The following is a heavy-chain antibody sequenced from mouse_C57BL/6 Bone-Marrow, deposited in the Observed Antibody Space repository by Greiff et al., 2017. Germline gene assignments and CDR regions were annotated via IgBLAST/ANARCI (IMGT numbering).Heavy chain of an antibody. V-gene: IGHV5-16*01. Sequence: EVQVVESEGGLVQPGSSMKLSCTASGFTFSDYYMAWVRQVPEKGLEWVANINSDGSSTYYLDYLKSRFIISIDNAKNILYLQMSILKSEDAATYYSARERSDGYSDSGYRGQGASVTVAT. CDR3: ARERSDGYSDSGY. CDR1: GFTFSDYY. D-gene: IGHD2-3*01. CDR2: INSDGSST. J-gene: IGHJ4*01.